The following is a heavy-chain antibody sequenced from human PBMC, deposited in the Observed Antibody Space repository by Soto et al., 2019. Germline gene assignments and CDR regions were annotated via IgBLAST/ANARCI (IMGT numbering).Heavy chain of an antibody. CDR1: GGSISSYY. CDR3: ARVPLSGDDILTGFWFDP. J-gene: IGHJ5*02. Sequence: SETLSLTCTVSGGSISSYYWSWIRRPPGKGLEWIGYIYYSGSTNYNPSLKSRVTISVDTSKNQFSLKLSSVTAADTAVYYCARVPLSGDDILTGFWFDPWGQGTLVTVSS. V-gene: IGHV4-59*01. CDR2: IYYSGST. D-gene: IGHD3-9*01.